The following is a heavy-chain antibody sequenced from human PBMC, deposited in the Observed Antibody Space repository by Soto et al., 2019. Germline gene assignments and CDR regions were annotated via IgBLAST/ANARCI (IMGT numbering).Heavy chain of an antibody. D-gene: IGHD4-17*01. V-gene: IGHV4-59*01. CDR2: IYYSGST. Sequence: QVQLQESGPGLVKPSETLSLTCTVSGGSISSYYWSWIRQPPGKGLEWIGYIYYSGSTNYNPSLKSRVTISVDTSKNQFSLKLSSVTAADTAVYYCASRLRYYFDYCGQGTLVTVSS. J-gene: IGHJ4*02. CDR1: GGSISSYY. CDR3: ASRLRYYFDY.